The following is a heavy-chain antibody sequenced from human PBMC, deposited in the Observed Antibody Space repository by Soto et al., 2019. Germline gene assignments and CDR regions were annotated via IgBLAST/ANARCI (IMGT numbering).Heavy chain of an antibody. CDR2: IKPDGSAT. CDR3: FGGNGGPQ. D-gene: IGHD3-16*01. Sequence: EVQLVKSGGDLVQPGGSLRLSCGTSDFTFRYYWMNWVRQAPGKGLEWVANIKPDGSATNYVDSVKGRFTISRDNVRNSVSLQMNSLRVEDTAVYFCFGGNGGPQWGQGTLVTVSS. J-gene: IGHJ4*02. V-gene: IGHV3-7*03. CDR1: DFTFRYYW.